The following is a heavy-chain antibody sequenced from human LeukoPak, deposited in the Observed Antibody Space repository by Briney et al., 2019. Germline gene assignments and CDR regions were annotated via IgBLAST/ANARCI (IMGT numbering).Heavy chain of an antibody. J-gene: IGHJ4*02. Sequence: GGSLRLACAASGFTFSSYAMSWVRQAPGKGLEWVSAISGSGGSTYYADSVKGRFTISRDNSKNTLYLQMNSLRAEDTAVYYCAKPYDFWSSFDYWGQGTLVTVSS. D-gene: IGHD3-3*01. CDR2: ISGSGGST. CDR1: GFTFSSYA. V-gene: IGHV3-23*01. CDR3: AKPYDFWSSFDY.